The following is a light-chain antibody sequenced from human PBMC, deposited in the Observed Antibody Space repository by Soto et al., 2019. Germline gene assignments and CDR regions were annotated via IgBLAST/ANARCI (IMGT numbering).Light chain of an antibody. Sequence: QSVLTQPASVSGSPGQSITIPCTGTSTDVGGYNYVSWYQQHPGKAPKLLIYEVSNRPSGVSDRFSGSKSGNTASLTISGLQAEDEADYYCSSYTSSSTGVFGGGTKVTVL. J-gene: IGLJ2*01. CDR3: SSYTSSSTGV. CDR1: STDVGGYNY. CDR2: EVS. V-gene: IGLV2-14*01.